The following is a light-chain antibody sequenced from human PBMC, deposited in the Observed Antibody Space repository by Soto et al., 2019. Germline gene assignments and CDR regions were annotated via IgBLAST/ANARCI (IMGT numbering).Light chain of an antibody. CDR3: NSFAGRAKWV. V-gene: IGLV2-8*01. CDR1: NSDVGGYNY. CDR2: EVT. J-gene: IGLJ3*02. Sequence: QSALTQPPSASGSPGQSVTISCTGTNSDVGGYNYVSWYQQYPGKAPKPRIYEVTKRPSGFPDRFYTSKSGKTAYLTVSGLQAEDGADYSCNSFAGRAKWVFSGGTKLT.